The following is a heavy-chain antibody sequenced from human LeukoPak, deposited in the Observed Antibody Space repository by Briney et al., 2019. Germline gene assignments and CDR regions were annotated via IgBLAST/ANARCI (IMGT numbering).Heavy chain of an antibody. CDR3: ARDAHYYDSSGYYYPSPWYFDL. Sequence: ASVKVSCKASGYTFTGYYMHWVRQAPGQGLEWMGWINPNSGGTNYAQKFQGRVTMTRDTSISTAYMELSRLRSDDTAVYYCARDAHYYDSSGYYYPSPWYFDLWGRGTLVTVSS. J-gene: IGHJ2*01. CDR2: INPNSGGT. V-gene: IGHV1-2*02. D-gene: IGHD3-22*01. CDR1: GYTFTGYY.